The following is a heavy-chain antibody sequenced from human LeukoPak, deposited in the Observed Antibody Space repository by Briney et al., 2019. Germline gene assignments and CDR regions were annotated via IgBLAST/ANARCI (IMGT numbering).Heavy chain of an antibody. J-gene: IGHJ3*02. CDR3: ASRGCSSTGCYFGALDI. Sequence: GGSLRLSCAASGFTFSSNYMSWVRQAPGNGLEWVSVIYSGGSTYYPDSVTGRFTISRDNSKNTLYLQMNSLRAEDTAVYYCASRGCSSTGCYFGALDIWGQGTMVTVSS. V-gene: IGHV3-53*01. CDR2: IYSGGST. CDR1: GFTFSSNY. D-gene: IGHD2-2*01.